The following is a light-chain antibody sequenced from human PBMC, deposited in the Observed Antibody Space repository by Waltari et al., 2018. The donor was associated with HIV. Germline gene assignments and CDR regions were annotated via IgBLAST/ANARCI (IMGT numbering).Light chain of an antibody. CDR1: SDDVGYYNY. CDR2: DVT. CDR3: SSYVGSSTSWL. V-gene: IGLV2-14*03. Sequence: QSALTQPASVSGSPGQSIVISCTGTSDDVGYYNYVSWYQQHPGKVPKLVIYDVTSSPSGVSNLFSGSKSGNTASRTISGLRADDEADYYCSSYVGSSTSWLFGGGTKLTV. J-gene: IGLJ3*02.